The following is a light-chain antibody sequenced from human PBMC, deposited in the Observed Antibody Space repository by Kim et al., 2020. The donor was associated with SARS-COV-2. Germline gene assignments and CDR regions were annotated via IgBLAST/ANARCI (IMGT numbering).Light chain of an antibody. CDR3: SSYTSSSTPNWV. CDR2: DVS. J-gene: IGLJ3*02. V-gene: IGLV2-14*01. CDR1: SSDVGGYNY. Sequence: QSALTQPASVSGSPGQSITVSCTGTSSDVGGYNYVSWYQQHPGKAPKLMIYDVSKRPSGVSNRFSGSKSGNTASLTISGLQAEDEAGYYCSSYTSSSTPNWVFGGGTQLTVL.